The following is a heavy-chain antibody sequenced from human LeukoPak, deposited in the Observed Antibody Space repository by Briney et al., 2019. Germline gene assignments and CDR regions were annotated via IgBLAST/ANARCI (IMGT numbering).Heavy chain of an antibody. CDR3: ARMGATGYSSSWYGNYCGMDV. CDR2: IYYSGST. D-gene: IGHD6-13*01. CDR1: GGSISSYY. Sequence: SETLSLTCTVSGGSISSYYWSWIRQPPGKGLEWIGYIYYSGSTNYNPSLKSRVTISVDTSKNQFSLKLSSVTAADTAVNYCARMGATGYSSSWYGNYCGMDVWGQGTTVTVSS. J-gene: IGHJ6*02. V-gene: IGHV4-59*01.